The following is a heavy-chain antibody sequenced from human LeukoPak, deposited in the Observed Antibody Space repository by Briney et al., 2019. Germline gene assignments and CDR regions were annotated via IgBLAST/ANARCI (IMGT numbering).Heavy chain of an antibody. V-gene: IGHV3-7*01. D-gene: IGHD6-19*01. Sequence: GGSLRLSCVGSGFSFSDSWMTWVRQVPGKGLEWVANIRRDGSVKNYVDFVRGRFTVSRDNAKNSLYLQMDDLRAEDTAIYYCARDLSPSMSGSVWYDAFGIWGQGTMVTVSS. J-gene: IGHJ3*02. CDR1: GFSFSDSW. CDR3: ARDLSPSMSGSVWYDAFGI. CDR2: IRRDGSVK.